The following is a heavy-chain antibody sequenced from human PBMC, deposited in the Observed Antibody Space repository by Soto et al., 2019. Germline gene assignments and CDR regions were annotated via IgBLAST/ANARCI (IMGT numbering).Heavy chain of an antibody. CDR1: GGSISSGGYY. D-gene: IGHD1-26*01. V-gene: IGHV4-31*03. Sequence: QVQLQESGPGLVKPSQTLSLTCTVSGGSISSGGYYWSWIRQHPGKGLEWIGYIYYSGSTYYNPSLKSRVTIPVDTSKNQFPLKLSSVTAADTAVYYCASLSKPMREHAFDIWGQGTMVTVSS. CDR3: ASLSKPMREHAFDI. CDR2: IYYSGST. J-gene: IGHJ3*02.